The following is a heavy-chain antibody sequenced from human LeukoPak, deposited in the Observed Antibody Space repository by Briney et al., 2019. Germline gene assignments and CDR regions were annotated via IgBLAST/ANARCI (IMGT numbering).Heavy chain of an antibody. CDR3: AKSTYYYGSGCPDY. Sequence: GGSLRLSCAASGFTFSSYSMNWVRQAPGKGLEWVANIKQDGSEKYYVDSVKGRFTISRDNAKNSLYLQMNSLRAEDTAVYYCAKSTYYYGSGCPDYWGQGTLVTVSS. CDR1: GFTFSSYS. CDR2: IKQDGSEK. J-gene: IGHJ4*02. D-gene: IGHD3-10*01. V-gene: IGHV3-7*01.